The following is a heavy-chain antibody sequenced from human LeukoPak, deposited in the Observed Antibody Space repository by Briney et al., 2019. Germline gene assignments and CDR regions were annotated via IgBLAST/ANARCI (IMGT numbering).Heavy chain of an antibody. CDR3: ARHVGFYYYYMDV. V-gene: IGHV4-39*01. Sequence: SETLSLTCTVACGSISSSSYYWGWIRQPPGKWLEWIGSIYYSGRTYYNPPLKIRVTISVDKSKNQFSLNLSSVTPADTAVYYCARHVGFYYYYMDVWGKGTTVTVSS. CDR2: IYYSGRT. CDR1: CGSISSSSYY. J-gene: IGHJ6*03.